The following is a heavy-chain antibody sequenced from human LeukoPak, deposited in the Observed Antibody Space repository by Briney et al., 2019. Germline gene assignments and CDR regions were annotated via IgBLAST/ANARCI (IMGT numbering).Heavy chain of an antibody. D-gene: IGHD2-15*01. J-gene: IGHJ6*02. CDR3: ARGRFVVVVAATRRGGMDV. V-gene: IGHV4-34*01. Sequence: PSETLSLTCAVYGGSFSGYFWSWIRQPPGKGLEWIGEINHSGSTNYNPSLKSRVTISVDTSKNQFSLRLSSVAAADTAVYYCARGRFVVVVAATRRGGMDVWGQGTTVTVSS. CDR2: INHSGST. CDR1: GGSFSGYF.